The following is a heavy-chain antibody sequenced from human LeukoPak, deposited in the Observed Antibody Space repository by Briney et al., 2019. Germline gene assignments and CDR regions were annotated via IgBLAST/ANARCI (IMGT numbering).Heavy chain of an antibody. CDR1: GYTFTGYY. CDR2: INPNSGVT. J-gene: IGHJ4*02. D-gene: IGHD6-19*01. Sequence: ASVKVSCKASGYTFTGYYIHWVRQAPGQGLEWMGWINPNSGVTHYPQKFQGRVTMTRDTSIRTAYMEVSSLRSDDTVVYYCARGQQWLEAFDYWGLGTLVTVSS. V-gene: IGHV1-2*02. CDR3: ARGQQWLEAFDY.